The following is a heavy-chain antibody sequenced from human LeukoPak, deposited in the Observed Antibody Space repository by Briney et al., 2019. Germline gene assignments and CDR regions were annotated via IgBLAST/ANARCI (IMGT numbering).Heavy chain of an antibody. D-gene: IGHD3-16*01. CDR2: IHQDGSEK. V-gene: IGHV3-7*01. Sequence: GGSLRLSCVASEFFFSGYWMSWVRQAPGKGLEWLANIHQDGSEKYYADSVKGRFTISRDNARNSLFLQMDSLRAEDTAVYYCASQSTYLGQYLDYFDFWGQGTLVTVSS. CDR3: ASQSTYLGQYLDYFDF. CDR1: EFFFSGYW. J-gene: IGHJ4*02.